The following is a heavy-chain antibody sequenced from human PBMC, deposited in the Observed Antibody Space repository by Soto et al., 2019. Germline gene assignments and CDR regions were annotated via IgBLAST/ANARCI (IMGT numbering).Heavy chain of an antibody. Sequence: ASETLSLTCTVSGGSISSGSYYWGWIRRPPGKGLEWLGSIYYSGRTYDNQSLKSRVSTSVETSKNQFSLKLSSVTAAYTAVYFCARLLYDRSGYYYFDYWGQGILVTVSS. CDR3: ARLLYDRSGYYYFDY. V-gene: IGHV4-39*01. CDR2: IYYSGRT. CDR1: GGSISSGSYY. J-gene: IGHJ4*02. D-gene: IGHD3-22*01.